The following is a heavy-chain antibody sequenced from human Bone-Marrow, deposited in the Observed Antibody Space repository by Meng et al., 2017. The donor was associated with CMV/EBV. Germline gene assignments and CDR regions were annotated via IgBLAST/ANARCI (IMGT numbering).Heavy chain of an antibody. CDR2: IKSKIDGGTT. Sequence: GESLKISCAASGFTFSYAWMTWVRQAPGKGLEWVGRIKSKIDGGTTDYAAPVKGRFAISRDDSTNTLYLQMNSLKAEDTAVYYCTTRGDYFDFWGQGTRVTVYS. D-gene: IGHD4-17*01. CDR1: GFTFSYAW. V-gene: IGHV3-15*01. J-gene: IGHJ4*02. CDR3: TTRGDYFDF.